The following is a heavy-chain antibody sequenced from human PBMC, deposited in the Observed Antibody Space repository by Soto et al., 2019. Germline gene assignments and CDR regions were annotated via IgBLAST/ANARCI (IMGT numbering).Heavy chain of an antibody. Sequence: GGSLRLSCAASGFTFSSYGMHWVRQAPGKGLEWVAVISYDGSNKYYADSVKGRFTISRDNSKNTLYLQMNSLRAEDTAVYYCAKDEMVYDVVGVGYFDYWGQGTLVTVSS. CDR1: GFTFSSYG. V-gene: IGHV3-30*18. D-gene: IGHD2-8*01. J-gene: IGHJ4*02. CDR2: ISYDGSNK. CDR3: AKDEMVYDVVGVGYFDY.